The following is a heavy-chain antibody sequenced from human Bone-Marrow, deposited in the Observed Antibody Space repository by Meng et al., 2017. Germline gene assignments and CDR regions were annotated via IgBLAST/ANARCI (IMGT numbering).Heavy chain of an antibody. CDR1: GFTFSDYY. D-gene: IGHD1-26*01. CDR2: IRSSGSTI. J-gene: IGHJ3*02. V-gene: IGHV3-11*01. CDR3: ARGNRWEGATEFPFDI. Sequence: GGSLRLSCAASGFTFSDYYMSWIRQAPGKGLEWVSYIRSSGSTIYYADSVKGRFTISRDNAKNSLYLQMNSLRAEDTAVYYCARGNRWEGATEFPFDIWGQGTMVTVSS.